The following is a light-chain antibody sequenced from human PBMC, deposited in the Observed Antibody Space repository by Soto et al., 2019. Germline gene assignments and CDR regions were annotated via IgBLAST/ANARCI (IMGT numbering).Light chain of an antibody. J-gene: IGLJ1*01. Sequence: QSVLTQPASVSGSPGQSITISRTGTSRDVGGYNYVSWYQQHPGKAPKFMIYDVSNRPSGVSTRFSGSRSGNTASLTISGLQAEDEADYYCNAYTTSNTRQIVFGTGTKVTV. CDR3: NAYTTSNTRQIV. CDR1: SRDVGGYNY. V-gene: IGLV2-14*01. CDR2: DVS.